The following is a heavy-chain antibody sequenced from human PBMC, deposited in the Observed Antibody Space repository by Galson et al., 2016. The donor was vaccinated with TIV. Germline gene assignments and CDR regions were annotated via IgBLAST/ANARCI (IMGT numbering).Heavy chain of an antibody. CDR2: INHYSGGT. CDR1: GYTFTDYY. V-gene: IGHV1-2*02. D-gene: IGHD1-26*01. Sequence: SVKVSCKAFGYTFTDYYMHWVRQSPRQGLEWVGWINHYSGGTNYAQKFQGRVTMTRDTSARTSYLDLSRLTSDDTAVYYCTTRVGPPSGLDVWGQGATVTVSS. J-gene: IGHJ6*02. CDR3: TTRVGPPSGLDV.